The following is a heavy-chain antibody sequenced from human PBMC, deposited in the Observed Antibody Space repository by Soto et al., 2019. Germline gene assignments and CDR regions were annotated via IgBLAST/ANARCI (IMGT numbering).Heavy chain of an antibody. CDR1: GFTFSSYG. CDR2: ISYDGSNK. CDR3: AKDRLYKPRSLRVLTFDY. J-gene: IGHJ4*02. D-gene: IGHD3-16*01. V-gene: IGHV3-30*18. Sequence: SLRLSCAASGFTFSSYGMHWVRQAPGKGLEWVAVISYDGSNKYYADSVKGRFTISRDNSKNTLYLQMNSLRAEDTAVYYCAKDRLYKPRSLRVLTFDYWGQGTLVTVSS.